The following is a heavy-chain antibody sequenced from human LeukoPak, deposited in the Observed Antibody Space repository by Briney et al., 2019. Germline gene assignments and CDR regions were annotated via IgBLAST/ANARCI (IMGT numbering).Heavy chain of an antibody. Sequence: ASVKVSCKVSGYTLTELSMHWVRQAPGKGLEWMGGFDPEDGETIYAQKFQGRVTMTEDTSTDTAYMELSSLRSEDTAVYYCATDEGGGDVVPAAIALVYWGQGTLVTVSS. V-gene: IGHV1-24*01. CDR1: GYTLTELS. CDR3: ATDEGGGDVVPAAIALVY. CDR2: FDPEDGET. J-gene: IGHJ4*02. D-gene: IGHD2-2*01.